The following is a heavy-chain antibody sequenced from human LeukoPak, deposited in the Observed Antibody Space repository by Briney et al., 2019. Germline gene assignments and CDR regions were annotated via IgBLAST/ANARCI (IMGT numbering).Heavy chain of an antibody. Sequence: SETLSLTCSVSGGSISSFYWSWIRQPAGKGLEWIGRIYGSGTTNYNPALQSRVTMSVDTSKKQFSLKVTSVTAADTAVYYCAKDSSSWPFFESWGQGTLVTVSS. CDR1: GGSISSFY. D-gene: IGHD6-13*01. CDR2: IYGSGTT. V-gene: IGHV4-4*07. J-gene: IGHJ4*02. CDR3: AKDSSSWPFFES.